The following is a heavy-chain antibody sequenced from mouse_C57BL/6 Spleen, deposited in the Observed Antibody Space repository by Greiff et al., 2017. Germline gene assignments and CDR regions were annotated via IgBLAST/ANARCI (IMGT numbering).Heavy chain of an antibody. CDR3: ARGDIYYDYDGYYFDY. Sequence: DVHLVESGGGLVKPGGSLKLSCAASGFTFSSYAMSWVSQTPEKRLEWVATISDGGSYTYYPDNVKGRFTISRDNAKNNLYMQMSHLKSEDTSMYYCARGDIYYDYDGYYFDYWGQGTTLTVSS. CDR1: GFTFSSYA. D-gene: IGHD2-4*01. CDR2: ISDGGSYT. J-gene: IGHJ2*01. V-gene: IGHV5-4*01.